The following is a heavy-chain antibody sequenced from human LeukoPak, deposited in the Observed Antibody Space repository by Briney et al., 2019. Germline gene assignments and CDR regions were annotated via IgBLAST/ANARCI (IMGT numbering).Heavy chain of an antibody. CDR2: INPYNGNT. V-gene: IGHV1-18*01. D-gene: IGHD6-19*01. J-gene: IGHJ4*02. Sequence: ASVKVSYTASGYSFTSYGITWVRQAPGQGRELMGWINPYNGNTNYAQKLQGRVTMTTDTSTSTAYMDLRSPRSDDTAVYYCASERSGWFFSNWGQGTLVTVSS. CDR1: GYSFTSYG. CDR3: ASERSGWFFSN.